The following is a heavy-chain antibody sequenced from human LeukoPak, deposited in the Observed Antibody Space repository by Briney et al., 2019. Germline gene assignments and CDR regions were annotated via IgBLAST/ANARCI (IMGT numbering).Heavy chain of an antibody. V-gene: IGHV4-61*02. J-gene: IGHJ5*02. CDR1: GGSISSSSYY. CDR3: ARDWRYSSRWPLPAPGWFDP. CDR2: IYTSGST. D-gene: IGHD6-13*01. Sequence: PSETLSLTCTVSGGSISSSSYYWGWIRQPAGKGLEWIGRIYTSGSTKYNPSLKSRVTMSVDTSKNQFSLKLSSVTAADTAVYYCARDWRYSSRWPLPAPGWFDPWGQGILVTVSS.